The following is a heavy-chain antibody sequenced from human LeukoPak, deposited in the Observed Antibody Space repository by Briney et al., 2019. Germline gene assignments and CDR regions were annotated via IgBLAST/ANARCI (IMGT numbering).Heavy chain of an antibody. CDR2: IIPIFGTA. J-gene: IGHJ5*02. V-gene: IGHV1-69*13. Sequence: SLKVSCKASGGTFSSYAMSWVRQAPGQGLEWMGGIIPIFGTASYAQNFQGGVTITADESTSTASMALTSLRSEDTAVYYCARSDYYGSGSYYKYGWFDPSGPGALVTVSS. CDR3: ARSDYYGSGSYYKYGWFDP. D-gene: IGHD3-10*01. CDR1: GGTFSSYA.